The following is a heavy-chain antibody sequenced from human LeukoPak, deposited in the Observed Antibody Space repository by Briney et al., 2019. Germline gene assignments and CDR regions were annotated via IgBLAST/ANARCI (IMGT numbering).Heavy chain of an antibody. CDR3: ARGVLRFLEWLLGDAFDI. CDR2: IYHSGST. V-gene: IGHV4-38-2*02. Sequence: SETLSLTCTVSGYSISSGYYWGWIRQPPGKGLEWIGSIYHSGSTYYNPSLKSRVTISVDTSKNQFSLKLSSVTAADTAVYYCARGVLRFLEWLLGDAFDIWGQGTMVTVSS. J-gene: IGHJ3*02. D-gene: IGHD3-3*01. CDR1: GYSISSGYY.